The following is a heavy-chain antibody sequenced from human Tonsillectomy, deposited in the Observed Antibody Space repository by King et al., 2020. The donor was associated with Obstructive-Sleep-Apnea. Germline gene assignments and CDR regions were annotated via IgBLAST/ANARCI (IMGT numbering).Heavy chain of an antibody. CDR2: ISTYNGNI. CDR1: GYTFTNYG. D-gene: IGHD6-25*01. Sequence: VQLVESGAEVKKPGASVKVSCKASGYTFTNYGISWVRQAPGQGLEWMGWISTYNGNINYAQKLQDRVTMTTDTSTSTAYMELRSLRSNDTAVYYCARRGPWIAATATWGMDVWGRGTTVTVSS. CDR3: ARRGPWIAATATWGMDV. J-gene: IGHJ6*02. V-gene: IGHV1-18*04.